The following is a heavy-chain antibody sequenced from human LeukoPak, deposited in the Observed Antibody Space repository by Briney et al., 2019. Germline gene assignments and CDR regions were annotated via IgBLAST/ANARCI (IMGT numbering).Heavy chain of an antibody. CDR2: INHSGST. CDR3: ARVTVGALDY. CDR1: GGSFSGYY. Sequence: SETLSLTCAVYGGSFSGYYWSWIRQPPGKGLEWIGEINHSGSTNYNPSLKSRVAISVDTSKNQFSLKLSSVTAADTAVYYCARVTVGALDYWGQGTLVTVSS. J-gene: IGHJ4*02. V-gene: IGHV4-34*01. D-gene: IGHD1-26*01.